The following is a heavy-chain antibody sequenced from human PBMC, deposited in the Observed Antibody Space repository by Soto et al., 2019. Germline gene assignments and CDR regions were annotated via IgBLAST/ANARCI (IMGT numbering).Heavy chain of an antibody. V-gene: IGHV4-4*02. D-gene: IGHD1-26*01. CDR3: ARVSGSYYYGMDV. CDR2: IYHSGST. Sequence: QVQLQESGPGLVKPSGTLSLTCAVSGGSTSSSNWWSWVRQPPGKGLEWIGEIYHSGSTNYNPSLKRRVTISVDKSKNQFSLKLSSVTAADTAVYYCARVSGSYYYGMDVWGQGTTVTVSS. CDR1: GGSTSSSNW. J-gene: IGHJ6*02.